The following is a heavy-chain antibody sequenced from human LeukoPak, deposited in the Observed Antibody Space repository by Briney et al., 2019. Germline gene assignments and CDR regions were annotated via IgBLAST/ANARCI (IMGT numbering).Heavy chain of an antibody. CDR1: GFTFSNSA. CDR3: AKSAGYCRGGTCYDY. Sequence: GGSLTLSCEASGFTFSNSAMSWVRQAPGKGLDWVSCMSGSGGNTYYADSVKGRFTISRDNSKNTLDLQMNSLRAEDTAVYYCAKSAGYCRGGTCYDYWGKGTLVTVSS. D-gene: IGHD2-15*01. CDR2: MSGSGGNT. J-gene: IGHJ4*02. V-gene: IGHV3-23*01.